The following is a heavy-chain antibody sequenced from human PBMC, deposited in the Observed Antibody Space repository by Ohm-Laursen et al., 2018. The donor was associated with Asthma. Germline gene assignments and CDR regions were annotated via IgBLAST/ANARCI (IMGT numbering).Heavy chain of an antibody. CDR2: IIPIFGTA. V-gene: IGHV1-69*01. CDR3: ARDRGSSTSPDV. CDR1: GGTFSSYA. Sequence: SSVKVSCKASGGTFSSYAISWVRQAPGQGLEWMGGIIPIFGTANYAQKFQGRVTVTADESTSTAYMELSSLRSEDTAVYYCARDRGSSTSPDVWGQGTTVTVSS. J-gene: IGHJ6*02. D-gene: IGHD2-2*01.